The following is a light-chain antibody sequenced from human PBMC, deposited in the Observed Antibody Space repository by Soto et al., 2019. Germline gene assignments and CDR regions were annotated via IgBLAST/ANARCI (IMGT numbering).Light chain of an antibody. V-gene: IGKV1-6*01. CDR1: QDIRTD. J-gene: IGKJ2*01. CDR3: LQDYIYPYT. CDR2: AAS. Sequence: AIQMTQSPSSLSASVGDRVTITCRASQDIRTDVAWYQQKPGKAPKLLIFAASSLQSGVSSRFSGSGSGTDFTLTISSPQPEDFATYYCLQDYIYPYTFGQGTKLEIK.